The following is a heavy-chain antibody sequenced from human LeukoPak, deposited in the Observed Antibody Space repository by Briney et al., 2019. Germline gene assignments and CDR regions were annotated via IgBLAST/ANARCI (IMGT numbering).Heavy chain of an antibody. D-gene: IGHD5-24*01. CDR1: GFTFSSYW. Sequence: GGSLRLSCAASGFTFSSYWMSWVRQAPGKGLEWVAVISYDGSNKYYADSVKGRFTISRDNSKNTLYLQMNSLRAEDTAVYYCAKDREDGYNSLFDYWGQGTLVTVSS. V-gene: IGHV3-30*18. CDR2: ISYDGSNK. CDR3: AKDREDGYNSLFDY. J-gene: IGHJ4*02.